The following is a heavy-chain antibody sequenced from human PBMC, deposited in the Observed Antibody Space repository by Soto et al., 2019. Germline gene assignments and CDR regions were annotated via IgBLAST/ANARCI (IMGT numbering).Heavy chain of an antibody. V-gene: IGHV2-70*01. CDR2: IDWDDDK. CDR1: GFSLSTSGMC. CDR3: ARIILSSGFYYFDY. J-gene: IGHJ4*02. Sequence: SGPTLVNPTQTLTLTCTFSGFSLSTSGMCVSWIRQPPGKALEWLALIDWDDDKYYSTSLKTRLTISKDTSKNQVVLTMTNMDPVGTATYYCARIILSSGFYYFDYWGQGTLVTVSS. D-gene: IGHD3-22*01.